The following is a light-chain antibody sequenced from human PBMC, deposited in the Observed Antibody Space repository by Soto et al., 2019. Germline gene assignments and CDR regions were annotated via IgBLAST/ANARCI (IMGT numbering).Light chain of an antibody. CDR2: WAA. CDR3: QQYHSTPIT. V-gene: IGKV4-1*01. Sequence: MLMTPSPTSLAVSLGERATINCKSSQSVLYSANNENYVAWYQQKPGQPPRLLIYWAATRESGVPDRFSGSGSGTDFTLTISSLQAEDVAVYYCQQYHSTPITFGQGTRLEI. J-gene: IGKJ5*01. CDR1: QSVLYSANNENY.